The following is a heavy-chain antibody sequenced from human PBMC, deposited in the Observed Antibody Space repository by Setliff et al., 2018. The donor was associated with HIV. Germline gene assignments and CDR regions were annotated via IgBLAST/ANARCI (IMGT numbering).Heavy chain of an antibody. CDR2: IYYSGST. CDR3: ARSYNGVSYNYYMDV. J-gene: IGHJ6*03. D-gene: IGHD2-8*01. V-gene: IGHV4-39*07. Sequence: SETLSLTCTVSGGSISTSSYYWGWIRQPPGKGLAWIGSIYYSGSTYYNPSLKSRVTISVDTSKKQFSLKLRSVTGADTAIYYCARSYNGVSYNYYMDVWGKGTTVTVSS. CDR1: GGSISTSSYY.